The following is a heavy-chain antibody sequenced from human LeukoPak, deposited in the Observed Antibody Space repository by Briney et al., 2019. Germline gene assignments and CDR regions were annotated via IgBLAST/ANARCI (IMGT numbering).Heavy chain of an antibody. V-gene: IGHV1-2*02. Sequence: PNSGGTNYAQKFQGRVTMTRDTSISTAYMELSRLRSDDTAVYYCARDLVNYDSSGYLEYWGQGTLVTVSS. D-gene: IGHD3-22*01. J-gene: IGHJ4*02. CDR2: PNSGGT. CDR3: ARDLVNYDSSGYLEY.